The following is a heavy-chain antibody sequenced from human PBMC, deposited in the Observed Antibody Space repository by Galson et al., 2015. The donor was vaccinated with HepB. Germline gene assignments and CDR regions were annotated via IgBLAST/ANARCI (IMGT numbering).Heavy chain of an antibody. CDR1: GFTFSSYA. D-gene: IGHD3-3*01. V-gene: IGHV3-30*04. CDR2: ISYDGSNK. J-gene: IGHJ6*02. CDR3: ARELYYDFWSGYHYPPSAPQNGMDV. Sequence: SLRLSCAASGFTFSSYAMHWVRQAPGKGLEWVAVISYDGSNKYYADSVKGRFTISRDNSKNRLYLQMNSLRAEDTAVYYCARELYYDFWSGYHYPPSAPQNGMDVWGQGTTVTVSS.